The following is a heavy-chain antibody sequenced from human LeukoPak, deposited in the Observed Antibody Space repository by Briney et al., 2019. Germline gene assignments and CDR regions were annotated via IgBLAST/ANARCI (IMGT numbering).Heavy chain of an antibody. CDR3: ARGGGYQLLMYVGDY. CDR1: GYTFTSYG. CDR2: INAGNGNT. J-gene: IGHJ4*02. Sequence: VASVTVSCKASGYTFTSYGISWVRQAPGQRLEWMGWINAGNGNTKYSQKFQGRVTITRDTSASTAYMELSSLRSEDTAVYYCARGGGYQLLMYVGDYWGQGTLVTVSS. D-gene: IGHD2-2*01. V-gene: IGHV1-3*01.